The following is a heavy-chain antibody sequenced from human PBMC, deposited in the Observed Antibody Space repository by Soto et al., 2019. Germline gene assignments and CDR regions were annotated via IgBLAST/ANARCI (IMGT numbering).Heavy chain of an antibody. D-gene: IGHD5-18*01. Sequence: SETLSLTCTVSGGSISSTSYYWGWIRQPPGKGLEWIGSIYFSGSTYYNAPLKSRVTISVDTSKNQFSLKLSSVAAADTAVYYCARHSGNNYGYPRYLDYWGQGTLVT. CDR2: IYFSGST. V-gene: IGHV4-39*01. CDR3: ARHSGNNYGYPRYLDY. J-gene: IGHJ4*02. CDR1: GGSISSTSYY.